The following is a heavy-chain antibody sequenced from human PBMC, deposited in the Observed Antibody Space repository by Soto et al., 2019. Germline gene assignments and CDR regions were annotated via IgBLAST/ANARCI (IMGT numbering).Heavy chain of an antibody. CDR3: ARVGGTYYYDSSGPGADY. D-gene: IGHD3-22*01. Sequence: QVQLVQSGAEVKKPGSSVKVSCKASGGTFSSYAISWVRQAPGQGLEWMGGIIPIFGTANYAQKFQGRVTITADESTSTAYMELSSLRSEDTAVYYCARVGGTYYYDSSGPGADYWGQGTLVTVSS. J-gene: IGHJ4*02. CDR1: GGTFSSYA. V-gene: IGHV1-69*12. CDR2: IIPIFGTA.